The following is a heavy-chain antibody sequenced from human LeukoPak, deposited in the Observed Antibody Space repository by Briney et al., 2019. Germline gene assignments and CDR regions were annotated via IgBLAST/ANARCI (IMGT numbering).Heavy chain of an antibody. CDR3: ARNRRTAMVTWWFDP. J-gene: IGHJ5*02. Sequence: ASVKVSCKASGGTFSSYAINWVRQATGQGLEWMGWMNPNSGNTGYAQKFQGRVTMTRNTSISTAYMELSSLRSEDTAVYYCARNRRTAMVTWWFDPWGQGTLVTVSS. CDR2: MNPNSGNT. V-gene: IGHV1-8*02. D-gene: IGHD5-18*01. CDR1: GGTFSSYA.